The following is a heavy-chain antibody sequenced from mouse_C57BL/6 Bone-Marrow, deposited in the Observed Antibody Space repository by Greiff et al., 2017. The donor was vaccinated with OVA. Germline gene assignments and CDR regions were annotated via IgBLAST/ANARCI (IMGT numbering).Heavy chain of an antibody. CDR1: GYTFTDYY. D-gene: IGHD1-1*01. CDR2: INPNNGGT. Sequence: EVQLQQSGPELVKPGASVKISCKASGYTFTDYYMNWVKQSHGKSLEWIGDINPNNGGTSYNQKFKGKATLTVDKSSSTAYMELRSLTSEDSAVYYCARTTVVARDYAMDYWGQGTSVTVSS. V-gene: IGHV1-26*01. J-gene: IGHJ4*01. CDR3: ARTTVVARDYAMDY.